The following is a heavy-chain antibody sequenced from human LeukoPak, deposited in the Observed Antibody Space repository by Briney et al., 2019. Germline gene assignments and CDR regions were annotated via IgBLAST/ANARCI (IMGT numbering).Heavy chain of an antibody. CDR1: GYTFSNYD. CDR2: VNPNSGKT. CDR3: ARDRVGVGGNGWEN. J-gene: IGHJ4*02. Sequence: ASVKVSCKASGYTFSNYDINWVRQATGQGLEWMGWVNPNSGKTGYVRKFQGRVIMTRDTSISTAYMELNSLTSEDTAVYFCARDRVGVGGNGWENWGQGTLVTVSS. D-gene: IGHD6-19*01. V-gene: IGHV1-8*01.